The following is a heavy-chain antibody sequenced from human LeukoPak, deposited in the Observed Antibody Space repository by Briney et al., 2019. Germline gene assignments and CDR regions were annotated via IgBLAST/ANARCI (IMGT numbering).Heavy chain of an antibody. J-gene: IGHJ4*02. V-gene: IGHV1-46*01. Sequence: ASVKVSCKASGYTFTSYYIHWVRQPPGQGLEWMGIINPSGGSTTYAQKFQGRVTITRDTPTSTVYMVLSSLRSEDTAVYYCARDRYSISSLYDFWGQGTLVTVSS. CDR3: ARDRYSISSLYDF. CDR2: INPSGGST. CDR1: GYTFTSYY. D-gene: IGHD6-6*01.